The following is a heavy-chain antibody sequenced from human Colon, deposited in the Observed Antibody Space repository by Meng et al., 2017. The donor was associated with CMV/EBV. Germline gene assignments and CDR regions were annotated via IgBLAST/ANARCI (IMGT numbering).Heavy chain of an antibody. CDR2: ISGSDNTI. J-gene: IGHJ6*02. CDR3: ARVRAGGYFYYYGMDV. Sequence: GESLKISCAAAGFTFSDYYMSWIRQAPGKGLEWISFISGSDNTIYYADSVKGRFTVSRDNAENSLFLQMKSLRAEDTAVYYCARVRAGGYFYYYGMDVWGQGTTVTVSS. D-gene: IGHD3-16*01. V-gene: IGHV3-11*04. CDR1: GFTFSDYY.